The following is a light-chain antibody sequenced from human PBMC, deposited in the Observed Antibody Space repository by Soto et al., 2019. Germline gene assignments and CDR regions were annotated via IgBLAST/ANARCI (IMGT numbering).Light chain of an antibody. CDR2: GNS. V-gene: IGLV1-40*01. Sequence: QSVLTQPPSVSGAPGQRVTISCTGTSSNLGAGYDVPWYQQLPGTAPKLLIYGNSNRPSGVPDRFSGSKSGTSASLAITGRQADDEADYYCQSYDSSLSGVVFGGGTKVTVL. CDR1: SSNLGAGYD. CDR3: QSYDSSLSGVV. J-gene: IGLJ2*01.